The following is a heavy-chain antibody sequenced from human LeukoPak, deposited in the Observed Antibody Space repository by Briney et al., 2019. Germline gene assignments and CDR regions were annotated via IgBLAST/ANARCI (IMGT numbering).Heavy chain of an antibody. Sequence: SETLSLTCAVYGGSFSGYYWSWIRQPPGKGLEWIGEINHSGSTNYNPSLKSRVTISVDTSKNQFSLKLSSVTAADTAVYYCARGLEQQLVRSPFDYWGQGTLVTVSS. D-gene: IGHD6-13*01. CDR2: INHSGST. J-gene: IGHJ4*02. CDR3: ARGLEQQLVRSPFDY. CDR1: GGSFSGYY. V-gene: IGHV4-34*01.